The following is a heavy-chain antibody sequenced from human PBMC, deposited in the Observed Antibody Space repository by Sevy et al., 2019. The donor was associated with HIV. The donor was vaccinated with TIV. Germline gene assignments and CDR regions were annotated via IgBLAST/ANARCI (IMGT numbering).Heavy chain of an antibody. V-gene: IGHV1-69*13. Sequence: ASVKVSCKASGGTFSSYAISWVRQAPGQGLEWMGGIIPIFGTANYAQKFQGRVTITADESTSTAYMELSSLRSEDTAVYYCAHDTTPDYYDSSGYYGAFDIWGQGTMVTVSS. CDR3: AHDTTPDYYDSSGYYGAFDI. D-gene: IGHD3-22*01. CDR1: GGTFSSYA. J-gene: IGHJ3*02. CDR2: IIPIFGTA.